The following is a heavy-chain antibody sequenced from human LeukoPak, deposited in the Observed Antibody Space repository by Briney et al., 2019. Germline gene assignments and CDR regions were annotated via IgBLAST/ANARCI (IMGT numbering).Heavy chain of an antibody. CDR1: GFTLSSYS. D-gene: IGHD5-18*01. CDR3: ARTTEGGYTYNYFYYYYMDV. CDR2: IYYSGST. V-gene: IGHV4-59*01. J-gene: IGHJ6*03. Sequence: GSLRLACAASGFTLSSYSMNWVRQAPGKGRKGIRYIYYSGSTNYNPPLKRRVPISVAKSKSQFSLKLSSVTAADKAVYYCARTTEGGYTYNYFYYYYMDVWGKGTTVTISS.